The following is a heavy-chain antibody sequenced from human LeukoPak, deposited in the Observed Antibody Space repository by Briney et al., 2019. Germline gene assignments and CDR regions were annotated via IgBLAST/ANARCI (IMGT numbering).Heavy chain of an antibody. J-gene: IGHJ5*02. V-gene: IGHV4-39*07. Sequence: SETLSLTCTVSGGSISSSSYYWGWIRQPPGKGLEWIGSIYYSGSTYYNPSLKSRVSMSVDMSKSQIFLKVDSVTAADTAVYYCARGYASGCYSTWGQGILVTVSS. CDR1: GGSISSSSYY. CDR2: IYYSGST. CDR3: ARGYASGCYST. D-gene: IGHD3-10*01.